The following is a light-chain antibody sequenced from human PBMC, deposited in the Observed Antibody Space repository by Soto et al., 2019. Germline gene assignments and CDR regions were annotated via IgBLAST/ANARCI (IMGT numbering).Light chain of an antibody. J-gene: IGLJ3*02. CDR1: ISDVGGYDY. CDR3: SSYTDSSGRV. CDR2: EVS. Sequence: QSALTQPASVSGSPGQSITISCIGTISDVGGYDYVSWYQQHTGKAPKVIIYEVSHRPSGVSYRFSGSKSGNTASLTISGLQAEDEADYYCSSYTDSSGRVFGGGTKLTVL. V-gene: IGLV2-14*01.